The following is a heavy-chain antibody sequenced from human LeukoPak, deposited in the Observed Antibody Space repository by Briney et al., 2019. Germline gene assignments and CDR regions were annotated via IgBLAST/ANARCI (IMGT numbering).Heavy chain of an antibody. CDR1: GFTFSSYS. J-gene: IGHJ6*02. CDR2: ISSSSRYI. Sequence: GGSLRLSCAASGFTFSSYSMNWVRQAPGKGLEWVSSISSSSRYIYYADSVKGRFTISRDNAKNSLYLQMNSLRAEDTAVYYCAGTDALYYYGMDVWGQGTTVTVSS. CDR3: AGTDALYYYGMDV. V-gene: IGHV3-21*01.